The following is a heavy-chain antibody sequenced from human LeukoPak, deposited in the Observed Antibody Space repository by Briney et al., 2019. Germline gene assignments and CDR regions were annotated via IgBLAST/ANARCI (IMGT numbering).Heavy chain of an antibody. CDR2: ISSSSSYI. J-gene: IGHJ6*02. CDR1: GFTFSSYS. Sequence: NPGGSLRLSCAASGFTFSSYSMNWVRQAPGKGLEWVSSISSSSSYIYYADSVKGRFTISRDNAKNSLYLQMNSLRAEDTAVYYCATLAATQTGGMDVWGQGTTATVSS. CDR3: ATLAATQTGGMDV. V-gene: IGHV3-21*01. D-gene: IGHD6-13*01.